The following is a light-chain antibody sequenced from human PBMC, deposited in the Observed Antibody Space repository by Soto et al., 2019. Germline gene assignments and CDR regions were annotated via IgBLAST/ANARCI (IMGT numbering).Light chain of an antibody. Sequence: QSVLTQPRSVSGSPGQSVTISCTGTSSDVGRYDYVSWYQQHPGKAPKLIICDVTERPAGVPDRFSGSKSGNTASLTISGLQAEDEADYSCCSFAGSFSYVFGGGTKLTVL. V-gene: IGLV2-11*01. CDR3: CSFAGSFSYV. CDR2: DVT. CDR1: SSDVGRYDY. J-gene: IGLJ2*01.